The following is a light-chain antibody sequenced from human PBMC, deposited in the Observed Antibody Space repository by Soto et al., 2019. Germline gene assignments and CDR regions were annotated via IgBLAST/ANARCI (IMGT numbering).Light chain of an antibody. CDR3: LSYSSSTSPYV. CDR2: DVT. Sequence: SVLTQPASGSPSLEQAITISCTGTSSDVGGYNFVSWYQQHPGKAPKLMIYDVTHRPSGVSNRFSGSKSGNTASLTISGLQAEDEADYYCLSYSSSTSPYVLGTGTKVTVL. V-gene: IGLV2-14*01. J-gene: IGLJ1*01. CDR1: SSDVGGYNF.